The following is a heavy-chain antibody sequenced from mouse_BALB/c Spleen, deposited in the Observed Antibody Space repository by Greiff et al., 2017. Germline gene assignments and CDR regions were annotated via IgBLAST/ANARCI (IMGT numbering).Heavy chain of an antibody. D-gene: IGHD2-13*01. CDR3: ARDRGEPAPFAY. J-gene: IGHJ3*01. CDR1: GFTFSDYY. CDR2: ISDGGSYT. V-gene: IGHV5-4*02. Sequence: EVKLVESGGGLVKPGGSLKLSCAASGFTFSDYYMYWVRQTPEKRLEWVATISDGGSYTYYPDSVKGRFTISRDNAKNNLYLQMSSLKSEDTAMYYCARDRGEPAPFAYWGQGTLVTVSA.